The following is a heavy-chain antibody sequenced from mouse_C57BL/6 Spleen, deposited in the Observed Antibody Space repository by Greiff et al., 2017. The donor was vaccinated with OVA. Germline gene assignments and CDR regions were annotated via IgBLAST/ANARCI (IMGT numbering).Heavy chain of an antibody. V-gene: IGHV14-4*01. CDR1: GFNIKDDY. D-gene: IGHD1-1*01. Sequence: VQLQQSGAELVRPGASVKLSCTASGFNIKDDYMHWVKQRPEQGLEWIGWIDPENGDTEYASKFQGKATITADTSSNTAYLQLSSLTSEDTAVYYCTHYYGSSYGDWYFDVWGTGTTVTVSS. J-gene: IGHJ1*03. CDR2: IDPENGDT. CDR3: THYYGSSYGDWYFDV.